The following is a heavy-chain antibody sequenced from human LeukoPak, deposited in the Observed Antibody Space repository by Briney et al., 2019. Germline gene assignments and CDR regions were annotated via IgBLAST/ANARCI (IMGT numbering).Heavy chain of an antibody. CDR2: IKQDGSEK. V-gene: IGHV3-7*03. Sequence: GGSLRLSCAASGFTFSSYWMSWVRQAPGKGLEWVANIKQDGSEKYYVDSVKGRFTVSRDNAKNFLYLEMNSLRVEDTALYYCTKDTSAGGADYWGQGTLVTVSP. J-gene: IGHJ4*02. D-gene: IGHD2-15*01. CDR3: TKDTSAGGADY. CDR1: GFTFSSYW.